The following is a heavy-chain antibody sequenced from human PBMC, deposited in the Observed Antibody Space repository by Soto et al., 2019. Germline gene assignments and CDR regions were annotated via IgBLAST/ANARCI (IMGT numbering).Heavy chain of an antibody. D-gene: IGHD1-26*01. V-gene: IGHV3-9*01. CDR3: AKDMREWDPRGDAFDI. CDR2: FSWNSGSI. J-gene: IGHJ3*02. CDR1: GFTFDDYS. Sequence: EVQLVESGGGLVQPGRSLRLSCAASGFTFDDYSMHWVRQAPGKGLEWVSGFSWNSGSIGYADSVKGRFTISRDNAKNALYLQMNRLRAEDTALYYCAKDMREWDPRGDAFDIWGKGTMVTVSS.